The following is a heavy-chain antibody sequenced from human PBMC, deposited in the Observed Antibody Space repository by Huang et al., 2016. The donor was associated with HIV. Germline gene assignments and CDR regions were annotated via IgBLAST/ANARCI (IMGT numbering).Heavy chain of an antibody. J-gene: IGHJ4*02. Sequence: QVLLVQSGTEVKRPGSSVKVPCKASGGAFSSYGISWVRQAPGQRLEDLEGFIPVCDTKNYAPRVRGRVTISADESTNTAYMELSSLMSEDTAVYFCARDGMMYNRAGYVSFWRYWGQGTLVTVSS. CDR2: FIPVCDTK. V-gene: IGHV1-69*01. D-gene: IGHD1-20*01. CDR3: ARDGMMYNRAGYVSFWRY. CDR1: GGAFSSYG.